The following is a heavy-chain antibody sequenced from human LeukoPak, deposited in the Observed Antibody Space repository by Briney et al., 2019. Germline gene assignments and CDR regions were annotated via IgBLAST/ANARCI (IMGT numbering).Heavy chain of an antibody. J-gene: IGHJ4*02. CDR3: AKPITMVRGVQVSFDY. Sequence: GGSLRLSCAASGFTFRSYAMSWVRQAPGKGLEWVSAISGSGGSTYYADSVKGRFTISRDNSKNTLYLQMTSLRAEDTAVYYCAKPITMVRGVQVSFDYWGQGTLVTVSS. V-gene: IGHV3-23*01. CDR1: GFTFRSYA. CDR2: ISGSGGST. D-gene: IGHD3-10*01.